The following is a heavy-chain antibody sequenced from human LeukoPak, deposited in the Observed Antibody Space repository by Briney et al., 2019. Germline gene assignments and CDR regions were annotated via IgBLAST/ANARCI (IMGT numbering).Heavy chain of an antibody. J-gene: IGHJ4*02. CDR3: ARETPRRGETRDGYR. D-gene: IGHD5-24*01. CDR1: GFIFKKYC. V-gene: IGHV3-7*01. Sequence: GSLRLSCSASGFIFKKYCMNWVRQVPGKGLECLANIKEDGSETYYADSVKGRFTISRDNPKNLLFLQINSLRVEDTAVYYCARETPRRGETRDGYRWGQGTVVTVSS. CDR2: IKEDGSET.